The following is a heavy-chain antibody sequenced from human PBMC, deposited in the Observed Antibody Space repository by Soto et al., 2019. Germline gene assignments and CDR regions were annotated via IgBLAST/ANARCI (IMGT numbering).Heavy chain of an antibody. CDR2: ITGGVGVT. CDR3: AKFQGWTFNHWDFDY. Sequence: EVQLLESGGGLVQPGGSLRLSCAASGFTFTTYAMTWVRQAPGKGLEWVSVITGGVGVTYYADSVKGRFTISRDNSKDTLYLQMNNLRAEDTAVYYCAKFQGWTFNHWDFDYWGQGTLVTVSS. D-gene: IGHD7-27*01. CDR1: GFTFTTYA. V-gene: IGHV3-23*01. J-gene: IGHJ4*02.